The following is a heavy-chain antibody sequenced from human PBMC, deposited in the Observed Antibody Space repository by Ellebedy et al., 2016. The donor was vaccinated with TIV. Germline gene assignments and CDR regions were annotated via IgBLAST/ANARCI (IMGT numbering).Heavy chain of an antibody. V-gene: IGHV1-69*06. CDR2: IIPIFGTA. CDR3: AREGGGSATCLPYYYYGMDV. CDR1: GGTFSNYA. D-gene: IGHD2-15*01. Sequence: AASVKVSCKAPGGTFSNYAISWVRQAPGQGLEWMGGIIPIFGTANYAQKFQGRVTIIADTSTSTAYMELSSLRSEDTAVYYCAREGGGSATCLPYYYYGMDVWGQGTTVTVSS. J-gene: IGHJ6*02.